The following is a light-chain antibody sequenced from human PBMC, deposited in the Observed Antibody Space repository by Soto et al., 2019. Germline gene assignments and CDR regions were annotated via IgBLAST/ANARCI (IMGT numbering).Light chain of an antibody. CDR2: EVS. CDR3: NSQTTSGIRV. Sequence: QSVLTQPASVSGSPGQSLTISCTGTSTDVGDSNHVSWYQHHPGKAPKLIIYEVSYRPSGVSNRFSGSKSAYTASLTISGLQAEDEADYYCNSQTTSGIRVFGTGTKVTVL. V-gene: IGLV2-14*01. J-gene: IGLJ1*01. CDR1: STDVGDSNH.